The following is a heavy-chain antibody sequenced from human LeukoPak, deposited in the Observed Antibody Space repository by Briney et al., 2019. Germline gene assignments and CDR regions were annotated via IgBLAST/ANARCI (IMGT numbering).Heavy chain of an antibody. CDR3: ARQKRNSSGRYGDY. CDR1: GGSISSGDYY. D-gene: IGHD6-19*01. J-gene: IGHJ4*02. V-gene: IGHV4-30-4*08. Sequence: NPSETLSLTCTVSGGSISSGDYYWSWIRQPPGKGLEWIGYIYYSGTTYYNPSLKSRITISIDTSKSQFSLKLSSVTAADTAVYYCARQKRNSSGRYGDYWGQGTLVTVSS. CDR2: IYYSGTT.